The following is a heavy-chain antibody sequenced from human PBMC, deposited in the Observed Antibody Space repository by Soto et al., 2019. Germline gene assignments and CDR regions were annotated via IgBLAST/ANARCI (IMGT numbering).Heavy chain of an antibody. Sequence: ASVKVSCKVSGYIISELSIHWVRQAPGKGLEWMGGFDPEDGETIYAQKFQGRVTMTEDTSTNTAYLELRSLRSEDTAVYCCACYDILTGSFLSSAYYFYAVDLWGQGTTVTSP. V-gene: IGHV1-24*01. CDR3: ACYDILTGSFLSSAYYFYAVDL. J-gene: IGHJ6*02. CDR2: FDPEDGET. D-gene: IGHD3-9*01. CDR1: GYIISELS.